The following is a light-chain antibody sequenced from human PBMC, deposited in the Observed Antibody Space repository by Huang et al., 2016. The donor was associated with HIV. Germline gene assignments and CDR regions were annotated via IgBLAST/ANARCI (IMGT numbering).Light chain of an antibody. V-gene: IGKV1-17*03. CDR3: LQHKNYPYI. CDR1: QDIRDS. Sequence: DIQMTQSPSAMSASVGERVTITCRASQDIRDSLAWFQQKPGKVHKRLIYGASNLQGGVPSRFSGSGLGTEFTLTINSLQPEDFATYYCLQHKNYPYIFGQGTRLEI. J-gene: IGKJ2*01. CDR2: GAS.